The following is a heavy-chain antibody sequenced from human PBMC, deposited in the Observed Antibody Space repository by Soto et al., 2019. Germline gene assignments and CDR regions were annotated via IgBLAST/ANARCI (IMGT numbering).Heavy chain of an antibody. V-gene: IGHV3-21*01. CDR1: RFPFTSSM. Sequence: GCLRLCCAASRFPFTSSMITWVRKDPGKGLEWVSSISSSSSYIYYADSVKGRFTISRDNAKNSLYLQMNSLRAEDTAVYYCAKPLRDCSGGSCYGYWGQGTLVTVSS. CDR3: AKPLRDCSGGSCYGY. D-gene: IGHD2-15*01. J-gene: IGHJ4*02. CDR2: ISSSSSYI.